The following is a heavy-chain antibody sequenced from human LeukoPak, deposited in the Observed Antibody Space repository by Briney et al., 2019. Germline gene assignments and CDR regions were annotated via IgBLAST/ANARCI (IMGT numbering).Heavy chain of an antibody. D-gene: IGHD6-13*01. CDR3: ARVNGKAAAGTIYFDC. V-gene: IGHV3-21*01. CDR2: ISSSSSYI. Sequence: KTGGSLRLSCAASGFTFSSYSMNWVRQAPGKGLEWVSSISSSSSYIYYADSVKGRFTISRDNAKNSLYLQMNSLRAEDTAVYYCARVNGKAAAGTIYFDCWGQGTLVTVSS. J-gene: IGHJ4*02. CDR1: GFTFSSYS.